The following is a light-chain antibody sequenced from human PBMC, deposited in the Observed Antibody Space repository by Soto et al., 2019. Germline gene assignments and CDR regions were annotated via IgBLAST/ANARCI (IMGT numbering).Light chain of an antibody. Sequence: DMVLTQSPGTLSLSAGESATRXXRTSQSVSSNYLAWYQQKPGQAPRXXIYGASTRATGIPDRFSGSGAGTDFTLTISRLEPEDFAVYYCQQYGSSPLTFGGGTKVDIK. J-gene: IGKJ4*01. CDR3: QQYGSSPLT. CDR2: GAS. CDR1: QSVSSNY. V-gene: IGKV3-20*01.